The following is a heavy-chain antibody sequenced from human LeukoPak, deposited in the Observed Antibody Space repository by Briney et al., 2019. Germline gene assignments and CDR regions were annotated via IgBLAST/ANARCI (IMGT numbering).Heavy chain of an antibody. J-gene: IGHJ4*02. CDR1: GFTFSSYA. CDR2: ISGSGGST. V-gene: IGHV3-23*01. CDR3: ARPYSGYDYFDY. Sequence: PGGSLRLSCAASGFTFSSYAMSWVRQAPGEGREWVAAISGSGGSTYYADSVKGRLTISRDNYKNTLYLQMNSLRAEDTAVYYCARPYSGYDYFDYWGQGTLVTVSS. D-gene: IGHD5-12*01.